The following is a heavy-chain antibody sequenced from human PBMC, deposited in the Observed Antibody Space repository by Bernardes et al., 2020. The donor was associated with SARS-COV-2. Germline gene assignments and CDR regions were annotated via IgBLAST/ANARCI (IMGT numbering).Heavy chain of an antibody. V-gene: IGHV3-74*01. J-gene: IGHJ6*02. CDR1: GYTFSRFW. CDR3: ARSAGMDV. CDR2: IDNGGGIV. Sequence: GGSLRLSCAGSGYTFSRFWMHWVRQVPGQGLVWVSRIDNGGGIVNYADSVKGRFTISRDNSRNTLYLQMNSLRAEDTAIFYCARSAGMDVWGQGTMVTVSS.